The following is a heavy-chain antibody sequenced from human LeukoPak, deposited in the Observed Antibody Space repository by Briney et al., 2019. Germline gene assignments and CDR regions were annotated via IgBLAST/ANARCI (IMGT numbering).Heavy chain of an antibody. J-gene: IGHJ6*03. D-gene: IGHD3-10*01. CDR1: GYTFTGYY. Sequence: ASVKVSCKASGYTFTGYYMHWVRQAPGQGLEGMGWINPNNSDTNYAQKFHGRVTMTRGTSISTAYMELSRLKSDDTAVYYCARLVWGVDYYYYYMDVWGKGTTVTVSS. V-gene: IGHV1-2*02. CDR2: INPNNSDT. CDR3: ARLVWGVDYYYYYMDV.